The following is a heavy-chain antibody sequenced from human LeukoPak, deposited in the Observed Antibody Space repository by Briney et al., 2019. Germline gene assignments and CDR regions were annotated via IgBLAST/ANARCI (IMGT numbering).Heavy chain of an antibody. CDR1: GFTFDDYG. V-gene: IGHV3-20*04. D-gene: IGHD6-19*01. Sequence: GGSLRLSCAASGFTFDDYGMSWVRQAPGKGLEWVSGINWNGGSTGYADSVKGRFTISRDNAKNSLYLQMNSLRAEDTAVYYCASAPAYSSGWYSDYWGQGTLVTVSS. J-gene: IGHJ4*02. CDR3: ASAPAYSSGWYSDY. CDR2: INWNGGST.